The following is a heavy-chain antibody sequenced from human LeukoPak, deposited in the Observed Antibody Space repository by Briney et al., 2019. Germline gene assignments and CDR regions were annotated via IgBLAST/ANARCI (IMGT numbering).Heavy chain of an antibody. Sequence: GGSPRLSCAASGFTFSSYAMSWVRQAPGKGLEWVSAISGSGGSTYYADSVKGRFTISRDNSKNTLYLQMNSLRAEDTAVYYCASSIVGATDFDYWGQGTLVTVSS. CDR3: ASSIVGATDFDY. CDR2: ISGSGGST. D-gene: IGHD1-26*01. CDR1: GFTFSSYA. J-gene: IGHJ4*02. V-gene: IGHV3-23*01.